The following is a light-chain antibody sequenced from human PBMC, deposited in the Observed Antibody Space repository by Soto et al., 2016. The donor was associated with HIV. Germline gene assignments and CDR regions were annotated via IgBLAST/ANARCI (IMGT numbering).Light chain of an antibody. J-gene: IGLJ2*01. CDR1: NIGRKS. V-gene: IGLV3-21*03. Sequence: SYVLTQPPSVSVAPGKTATITCGGDNIGRKSVNWYQQKPGQAPILVVYDDSDRPSGIPERFSGSNSGNTATLSISRVEAGDEADYYCQVWDASTDLVVFGGGTRLTVL. CDR2: DDS. CDR3: QVWDASTDLVV.